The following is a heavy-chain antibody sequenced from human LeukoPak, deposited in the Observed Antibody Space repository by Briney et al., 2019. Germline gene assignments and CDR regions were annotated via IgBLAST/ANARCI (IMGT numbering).Heavy chain of an antibody. D-gene: IGHD5-18*01. V-gene: IGHV4-34*01. CDR2: INHSGST. CDR1: GGSFSGYY. J-gene: IGHJ4*02. Sequence: SETLSLTCAVYGGSFSGYYWSWIRQPPGKGLEWIGEINHSGSTNYNPSLKSRVTISVDTFKNQFSLKLSSVTAADTAVYYCATIKRGNIFGFFDFWGQGILVTVSS. CDR3: ATIKRGNIFGFFDF.